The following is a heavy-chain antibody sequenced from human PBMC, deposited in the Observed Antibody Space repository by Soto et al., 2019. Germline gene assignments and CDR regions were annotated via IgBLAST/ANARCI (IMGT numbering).Heavy chain of an antibody. Sequence: GGSLRLSCAASGFTFSSYAMHWVRQAPGKGLEWVAVISYDGSNKYYADSVKGRFTISRDNSKNTLYLQMNSLRAEDTAVYYCARGTLSYGSGNSGVWAFDIWGQGTMVTVSS. CDR1: GFTFSSYA. V-gene: IGHV3-30-3*01. D-gene: IGHD3-10*01. CDR2: ISYDGSNK. J-gene: IGHJ3*02. CDR3: ARGTLSYGSGNSGVWAFDI.